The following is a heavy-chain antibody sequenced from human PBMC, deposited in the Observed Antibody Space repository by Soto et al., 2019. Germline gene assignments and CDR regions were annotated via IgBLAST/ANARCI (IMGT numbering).Heavy chain of an antibody. CDR3: AKGLWFGEFLGSEVEANYYFYGMDV. CDR2: FSGSGGGK. V-gene: IGHV3-23*01. D-gene: IGHD3-10*01. CDR1: GFTFSSYA. Sequence: EVQLLESGGGLVQPGGSLRLSCAAYGFTFSSYAMSWVRQAPGKGLEWVSGFSGSGGGKNYADSVKGRFTISRDNSKNTLYLQMNSLRAEDTAVYYCAKGLWFGEFLGSEVEANYYFYGMDVWGPGTTVTVSS. J-gene: IGHJ6*02.